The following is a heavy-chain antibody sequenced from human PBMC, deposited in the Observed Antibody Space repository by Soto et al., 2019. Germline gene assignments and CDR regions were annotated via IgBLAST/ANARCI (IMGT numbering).Heavy chain of an antibody. V-gene: IGHV3-33*01. D-gene: IGHD5-12*01. Sequence: PGGPLRLSYTASGFTFSSYTIHWVRQAPGKGLEWLALRWFDGSNKYYADSVKGQVTISADKSISTAYLQWSSLKASDTAMYYCARLRRDGYNLDYWGQGTLVTVSS. CDR1: GFTFSSYT. J-gene: IGHJ4*02. CDR3: ARLRRDGYNLDY. CDR2: RWFDGSNK.